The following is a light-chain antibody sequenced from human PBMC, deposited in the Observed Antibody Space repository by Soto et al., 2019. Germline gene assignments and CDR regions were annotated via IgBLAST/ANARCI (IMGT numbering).Light chain of an antibody. CDR2: EVS. V-gene: IGLV2-14*01. CDR3: SSYTSSSTL. J-gene: IGLJ1*01. CDR1: SSDVSGYNY. Sequence: QSVVTQPASVSGSPGQSITISCTGSSSDVSGYNYVSWYQQHPGKAPKLMIYEVSDRPSGISSRFSGSKSGNTASLTISGLQTEDEADYYCSSYTSSSTLFGTGTKLTVL.